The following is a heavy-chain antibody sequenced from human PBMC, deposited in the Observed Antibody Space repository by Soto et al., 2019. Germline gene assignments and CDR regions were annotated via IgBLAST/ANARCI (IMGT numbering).Heavy chain of an antibody. J-gene: IGHJ6*02. V-gene: IGHV4-34*01. Sequence: SETLSLTCAFYCGSFIGYYWSWIRQPPGKGLEWIGEINHSGSTNYNPSLKSRVTISVDTSKNQFSLKLSSVTAADTAVYYCARGPGCSSTSCYQVSYGMDVWGQGTTVTVSS. CDR2: INHSGST. CDR3: ARGPGCSSTSCYQVSYGMDV. D-gene: IGHD2-2*01. CDR1: CGSFIGYY.